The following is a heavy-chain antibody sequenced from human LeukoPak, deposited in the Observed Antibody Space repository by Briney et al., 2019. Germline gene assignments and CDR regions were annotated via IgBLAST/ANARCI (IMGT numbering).Heavy chain of an antibody. J-gene: IGHJ2*01. CDR1: GRSISSYY. D-gene: IGHD6-13*01. V-gene: IGHV4-59*07. Sequence: PSDTLSLTCTVSGRSISSYYWSWIRQPPGKGREWLGYIYYSGSTNYNPSLKSRVTISVDTSKNQFSLKLSSVTAADTAVYYCASRLISSSSWYFDLWGRGTLVTVSS. CDR2: IYYSGST. CDR3: ASRLISSSSWYFDL.